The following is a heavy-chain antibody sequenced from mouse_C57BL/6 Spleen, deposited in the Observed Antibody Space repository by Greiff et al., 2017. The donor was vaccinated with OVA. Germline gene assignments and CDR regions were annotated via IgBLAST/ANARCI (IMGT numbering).Heavy chain of an antibody. Sequence: QVQLQQSGAELVKPGASVKLSCKASGYTFTSYWMHWVKQRPGQGLEWIGMIYPNSGSTNYNEKFKSKATLTVDKSSSTAYMQLSSLTSEDSAVYVCARRRREDYYAGAYWGQGTSVTVSS. V-gene: IGHV1-64*01. CDR1: GYTFTSYW. CDR3: ARRRREDYYAGAY. CDR2: IYPNSGST. J-gene: IGHJ4*01.